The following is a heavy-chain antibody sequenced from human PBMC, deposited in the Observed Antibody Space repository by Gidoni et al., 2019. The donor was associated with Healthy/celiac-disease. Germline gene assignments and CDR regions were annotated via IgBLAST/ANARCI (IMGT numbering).Heavy chain of an antibody. CDR2: NRSKAYGGTT. Sequence: EVQLVESGGGLVQPGRSLRLSCTASGLTFGAYAMGWFRPAPGKGLVWVVFNRSKAYGGTTEYSASVKGRFTISRDDSKSIAYLQMNSLKTEDTAVYYCTREQRGGIQLWSPHYYYYGMDVWGQGTTVTVSS. CDR3: TREQRGGIQLWSPHYYYYGMDV. J-gene: IGHJ6*02. V-gene: IGHV3-49*03. CDR1: GLTFGAYA. D-gene: IGHD5-18*01.